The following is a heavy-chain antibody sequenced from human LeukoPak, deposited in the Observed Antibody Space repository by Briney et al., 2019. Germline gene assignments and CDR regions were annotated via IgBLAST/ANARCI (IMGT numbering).Heavy chain of an antibody. CDR3: AREGPSAATDY. J-gene: IGHJ4*02. Sequence: GGSLRLSCAASGFTFSSYWMYWVRQAPGKGLEWVASIKQDESEKYYGDSVKGRFAVSRDNAKNSLFLQMNSLRAEDTAVYYCAREGPSAATDYWGQGTLVTVSS. CDR2: IKQDESEK. V-gene: IGHV3-7*03. D-gene: IGHD6-13*01. CDR1: GFTFSSYW.